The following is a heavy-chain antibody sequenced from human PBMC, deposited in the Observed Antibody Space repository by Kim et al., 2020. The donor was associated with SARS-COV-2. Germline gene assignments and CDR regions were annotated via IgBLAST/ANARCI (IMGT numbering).Heavy chain of an antibody. CDR3: ARPRLSYRYRIDAFDI. V-gene: IGHV4-34*01. CDR2: INHSGST. J-gene: IGHJ3*02. Sequence: SETLSLTCAVYGGSFSGYYWSWIRQPPGKGLEWIGEINHSGSTNYNPSLKSRVTISVDTSKNQFSLKLSSVTAADTAVYYCARPRLSYRYRIDAFDIWG. D-gene: IGHD3-16*02. CDR1: GGSFSGYY.